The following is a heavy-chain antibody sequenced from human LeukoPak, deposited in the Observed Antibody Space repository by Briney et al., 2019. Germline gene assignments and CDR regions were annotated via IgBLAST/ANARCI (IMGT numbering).Heavy chain of an antibody. CDR1: GDSVFSNNVA. CDR2: TYYRSNWFN. CDR3: AREDRLGHFDY. J-gene: IGHJ4*02. Sequence: SQTLSLTCAISGDSVFSNNVAWNWLRQSPSRGLEWLGRTYYRSNWFNEYAVSMKGRVIINPVTSKNQFSLQLNSMTPEDTAVYYCAREDRLGHFDYWGQGTLVTVSS. V-gene: IGHV6-1*01.